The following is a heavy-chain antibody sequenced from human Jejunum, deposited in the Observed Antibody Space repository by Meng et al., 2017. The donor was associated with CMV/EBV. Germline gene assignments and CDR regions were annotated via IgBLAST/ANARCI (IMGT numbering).Heavy chain of an antibody. D-gene: IGHD2-8*02. CDR2: ISPNTGAT. CDR1: GYSFTDYY. V-gene: IGHV1-2*02. J-gene: IGHJ4*01. Sequence: QVLLVQSGADLKNPGASVKVSCRASGYSFTDYYIRWVRQAPEQGLEWMGWISPNTGATNFAQNFQGRVTMTRDTSVSATYMELSSLTSDDTAVYFCARDPGGSSPVFDYWDQGTLVTVSS. CDR3: ARDPGGSSPVFDY.